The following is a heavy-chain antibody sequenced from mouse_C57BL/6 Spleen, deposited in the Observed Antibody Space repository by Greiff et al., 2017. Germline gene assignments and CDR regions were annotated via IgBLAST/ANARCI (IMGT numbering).Heavy chain of an antibody. Sequence: VQLQQPGTELVKPGASVKLSCKASGYTFTSYWMHWVKQRPGQGLEWIGNINPSNGCTNYNEKFKSKATLTVDKSSSTAYMQLSSLTSEDSAVYYCARDGKTYYAMDYWGQGTSVTVSS. J-gene: IGHJ4*01. CDR3: ARDGKTYYAMDY. V-gene: IGHV1-53*01. D-gene: IGHD2-1*01. CDR2: INPSNGCT. CDR1: GYTFTSYW.